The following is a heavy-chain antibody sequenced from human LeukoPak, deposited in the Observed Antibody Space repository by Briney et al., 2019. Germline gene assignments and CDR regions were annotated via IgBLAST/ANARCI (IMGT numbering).Heavy chain of an antibody. CDR2: ISWDGGAT. CDR1: EFTFDDYS. J-gene: IGHJ4*02. CDR3: AKSDNPWEPVNPFDY. D-gene: IGHD1-26*01. V-gene: IGHV3-43*01. Sequence: GGSLRLSCAASEFTFDDYSMHWVRQAPGKGLEWVSLISWDGGATYYADSVKGRFTISRDNSKNSLYLQINSLRTEDTAVYYCAKSDNPWEPVNPFDYWGQGTLVTVSS.